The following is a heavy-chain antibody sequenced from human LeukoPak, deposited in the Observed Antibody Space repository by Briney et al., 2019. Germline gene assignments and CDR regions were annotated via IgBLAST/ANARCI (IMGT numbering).Heavy chain of an antibody. J-gene: IGHJ4*02. CDR1: GYTFTGYY. CDR2: ISPDSGDT. CDR3: ARRADNWGFN. D-gene: IGHD7-27*01. Sequence: ASERVSCKASGYTFTGYYIHWVRQAPGQGLEWMGWISPDSGDTNYAQNFQGRVTMTRDTSISTAYMELSRLTSDDTAVYYCARRADNWGFNWGQGTLVTVSS. V-gene: IGHV1-2*02.